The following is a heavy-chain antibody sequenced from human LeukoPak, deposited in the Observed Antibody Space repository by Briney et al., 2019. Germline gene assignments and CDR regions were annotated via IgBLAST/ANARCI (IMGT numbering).Heavy chain of an antibody. CDR1: GDSIRNSDYS. J-gene: IGHJ5*02. Sequence: PSETLSLTCTVSGDSIRNSDYSWGWIRQPPGKGLQWIGSIYYSGSTSYNPSLKSRVTMSVDTSKNQVTLKLSSVTAADTAIYYCARHYDVISWFDPWGQGTLVTVSS. CDR2: IYYSGST. D-gene: IGHD3-16*01. V-gene: IGHV4-39*01. CDR3: ARHYDVISWFDP.